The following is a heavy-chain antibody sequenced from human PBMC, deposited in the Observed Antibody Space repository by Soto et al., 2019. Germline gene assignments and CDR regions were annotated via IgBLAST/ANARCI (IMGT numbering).Heavy chain of an antibody. CDR3: ARAMSIAAADAFAI. J-gene: IGHJ3*02. V-gene: IGHV1-18*01. CDR1: GYTFTSYG. Sequence: GASVKVSCKASGYTFTSYGISWVRQAPGQGLEWMGWISAYNGNTNYAQKLQGRVTMTTDTSTSTAYMELRSLRSDDTAVYYCARAMSIAAADAFAIWAQGTMVTVSS. CDR2: ISAYNGNT. D-gene: IGHD6-13*01.